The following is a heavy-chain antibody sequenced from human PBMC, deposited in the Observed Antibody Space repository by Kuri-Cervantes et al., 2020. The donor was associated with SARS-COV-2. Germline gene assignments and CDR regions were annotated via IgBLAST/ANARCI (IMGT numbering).Heavy chain of an antibody. Sequence: GGSLRLSCAVSGFTFNNHAMYWVRQAPGKGLEWVSSISSSSSYIYYADSVKGRFTISRDNAKNSLYLQMNSLRAEDTAVYYCARVHSYGPQDYYYYGMDVWGQGTTVTVSS. V-gene: IGHV3-21*01. CDR1: GFTFNNHA. D-gene: IGHD5-18*01. CDR3: ARVHSYGPQDYYYYGMDV. CDR2: ISSSSSYI. J-gene: IGHJ6*02.